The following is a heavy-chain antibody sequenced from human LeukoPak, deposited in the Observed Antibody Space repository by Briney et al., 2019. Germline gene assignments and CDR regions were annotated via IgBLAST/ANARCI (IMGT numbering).Heavy chain of an antibody. Sequence: PTGTLSLTCAVSGGSIGRSNWWSWVRQPPGKGLEWIGEIYHSGSTNYNPSLKSRVTISVDKSKNQFSLKLSSVTAADTAVYYCARVPSASLGELPDYWGQGTLVTVSS. CDR2: IYHSGST. CDR3: ARVPSASLGELPDY. D-gene: IGHD3-10*01. V-gene: IGHV4-4*02. CDR1: GGSIGRSNW. J-gene: IGHJ4*02.